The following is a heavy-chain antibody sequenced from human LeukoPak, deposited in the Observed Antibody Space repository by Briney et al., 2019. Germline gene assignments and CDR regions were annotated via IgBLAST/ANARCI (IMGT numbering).Heavy chain of an antibody. CDR1: GFTFSSYG. V-gene: IGHV3-30*18. D-gene: IGHD3-22*01. J-gene: IGHJ4*02. CDR2: ISYDGSNK. CDR3: AKDPYYYDSSGYGPYYFDY. Sequence: GGSLTLSCAASGFTFSSYGMHWVRQAPGKGLEWVSVISYDGSNKYYADSVKGRFTISRDNSKNTLYLQMNSLRAEDTAVYYCAKDPYYYDSSGYGPYYFDYWGQGTLVTVSS.